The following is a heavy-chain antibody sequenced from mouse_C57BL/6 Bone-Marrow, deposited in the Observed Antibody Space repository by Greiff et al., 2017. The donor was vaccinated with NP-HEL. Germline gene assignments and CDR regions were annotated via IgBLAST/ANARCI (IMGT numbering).Heavy chain of an antibody. J-gene: IGHJ2*01. Sequence: EVMLVESGGDLVKPGGSLKLSCAASGFTFSSYGMSWVRQTPDKRLEWVATISSGGSYTYYPDSVKGRFTISRDTAKNTLYLQMSSLKSEDTAMYYCAKNYDLDYWGQGTTLTVSS. CDR1: GFTFSSYG. CDR3: AKNYDLDY. CDR2: ISSGGSYT. D-gene: IGHD2-4*01. V-gene: IGHV5-6*01.